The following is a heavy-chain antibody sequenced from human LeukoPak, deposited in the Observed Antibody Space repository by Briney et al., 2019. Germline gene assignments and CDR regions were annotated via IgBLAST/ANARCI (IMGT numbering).Heavy chain of an antibody. J-gene: IGHJ4*02. V-gene: IGHV4-61*01. CDR1: GGSVSNDIHY. D-gene: IGHD2/OR15-2a*01. CDR2: IYYSGST. CDR3: ATHGAFYLAY. Sequence: SETLSLTCSVSGGSVSNDIHYWSWLRQPPGKGLEWIGYIYYSGSTNYNPSLKSRVTISVDTSKNQFSLKLRSVTAADTAVYYCATHGAFYLAYWGQGPLVTVSS.